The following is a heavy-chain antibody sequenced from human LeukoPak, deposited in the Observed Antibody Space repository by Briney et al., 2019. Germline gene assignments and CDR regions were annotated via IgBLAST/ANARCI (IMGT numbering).Heavy chain of an antibody. V-gene: IGHV4-39*07. CDR3: ARVTYDSSGYNLDY. CDR1: GGSISSSSYY. D-gene: IGHD3-22*01. J-gene: IGHJ4*02. Sequence: SGTLSLTCTVSGGSISSSSYYWGWIRQPPGKGLEWIGSIYYSGSTYYNPSLKSRVTISVDTSKNQFSLRLSSVTAADTAVYYCARVTYDSSGYNLDYWGQGTLVTVSS. CDR2: IYYSGST.